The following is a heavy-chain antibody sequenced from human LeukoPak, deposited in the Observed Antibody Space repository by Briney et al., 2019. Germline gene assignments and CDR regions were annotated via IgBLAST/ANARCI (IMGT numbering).Heavy chain of an antibody. J-gene: IGHJ4*02. CDR3: AIGGGSGN. D-gene: IGHD3-10*01. CDR2: TNLDGSDK. CDR1: GFTFTNYW. V-gene: IGHV3-7*01. Sequence: GGSLRLSCVASGFTFTNYWMTWVRQAPGKGLEWVATTNLDGSDKYYVDSVKGRFTISRDNTKNSLYLQMNGLTAEDTAVYYCAIGGGSGNWGQGTLVIVSS.